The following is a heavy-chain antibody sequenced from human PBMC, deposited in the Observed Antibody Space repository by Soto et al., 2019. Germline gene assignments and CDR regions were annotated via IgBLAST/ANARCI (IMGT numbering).Heavy chain of an antibody. J-gene: IGHJ5*02. D-gene: IGHD2-21*02. CDR2: VYHTGDT. CDR1: GGTVASSHW. CDR3: AREIVTAGGNNYFDP. Sequence: TLSLTCGVSGGTVASSHWWSWVRQSPSRGLEWIGNVYHTGDTNFNPSLQSRVTFSVDKSNNQFSLRLTSLTAADTAVYFCAREIVTAGGNNYFDPWGPGTLVTVSS. V-gene: IGHV4-4*01.